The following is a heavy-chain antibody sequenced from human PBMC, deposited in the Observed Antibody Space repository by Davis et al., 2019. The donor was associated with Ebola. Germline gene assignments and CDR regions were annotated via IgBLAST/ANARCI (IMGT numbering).Heavy chain of an antibody. V-gene: IGHV1-2*04. CDR2: FNPNSGGT. J-gene: IGHJ6*02. CDR1: GYTFTDYY. Sequence: AASVTLSCNASGYTFTDYYMHWVRQAPGQGIEWVGWFNPNSGGTNYAQKFQGWVTMTRDTSISTAYMELSRLRSDDTAVYYCARYYYYYGMDVWGQGTTVTVSS. CDR3: ARYYYYYGMDV.